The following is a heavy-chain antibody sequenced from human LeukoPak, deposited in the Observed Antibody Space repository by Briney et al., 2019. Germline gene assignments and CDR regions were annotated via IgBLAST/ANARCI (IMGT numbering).Heavy chain of an antibody. CDR1: GGSFSGYY. Sequence: PSETLSLTCAVYGGSFSGYYWSWIRQPPGKGLEWIGEINHSGSTNYNPSLKSRVTISVDTSKNQFSLKLSSVTAADTAVYYCARRRQAVAGKGWFDPWGQGTLVTVSS. CDR3: ARRRQAVAGKGWFDP. J-gene: IGHJ5*02. V-gene: IGHV4-34*01. CDR2: INHSGST. D-gene: IGHD6-19*01.